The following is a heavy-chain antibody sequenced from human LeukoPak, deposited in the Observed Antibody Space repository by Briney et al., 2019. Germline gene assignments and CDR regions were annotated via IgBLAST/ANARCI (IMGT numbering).Heavy chain of an antibody. CDR2: IRSKPNSYTT. D-gene: IGHD2-15*01. CDR3: TRQDCSGGSCSYVDY. J-gene: IGHJ4*02. Sequence: GGSLRLSCAASRFTFSGFYMHWVRQASGKGLEWVGLIRSKPNSYTTVYAASVQGRFTISRDDSKNTAYLKMSSLKAEDTAVYYCTRQDCSGGSCSYVDYWGQGTLVTVSS. CDR1: RFTFSGFY. V-gene: IGHV3-73*01.